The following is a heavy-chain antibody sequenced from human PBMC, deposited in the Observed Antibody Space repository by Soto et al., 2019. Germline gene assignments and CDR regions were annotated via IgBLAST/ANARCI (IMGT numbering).Heavy chain of an antibody. CDR3: ARPGYSNYGPGVDV. Sequence: EVQLVESGGGLVQPGGSLRLSCAASGFTFSVYWMHWVRQAPGKGLVWVSRIDSDGSTTSYADSVKGRFTISRDNAKSTLYLQMTSLRAEDTAVYYCARPGYSNYGPGVDVWGQGTRVTVSS. J-gene: IGHJ6*02. D-gene: IGHD4-4*01. CDR2: IDSDGSTT. V-gene: IGHV3-74*01. CDR1: GFTFSVYW.